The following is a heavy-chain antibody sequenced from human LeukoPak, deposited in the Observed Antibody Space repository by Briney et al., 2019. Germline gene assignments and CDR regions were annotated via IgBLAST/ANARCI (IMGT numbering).Heavy chain of an antibody. CDR1: GFNFNDAW. Sequence: GSLRLSCAVSGFNFNDAWMSWVRQAPGKGLEWVGRLKSRGGGETADYSAPVKGRFTVSRDDSQNTLYLQMNSLKIEDTAVYFCSWELDVSFGRRLEHWGQGTLVTVAS. J-gene: IGHJ5*02. V-gene: IGHV3-15*01. CDR2: LKSRGGGETA. D-gene: IGHD1-1*01. CDR3: SWELDVSFGRRLEH.